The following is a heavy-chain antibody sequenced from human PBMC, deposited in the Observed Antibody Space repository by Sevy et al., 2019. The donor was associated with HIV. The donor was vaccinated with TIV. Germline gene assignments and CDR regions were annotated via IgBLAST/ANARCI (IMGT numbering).Heavy chain of an antibody. D-gene: IGHD2-15*01. J-gene: IGHJ4*02. CDR2: ISYDGSNK. CDR1: GFTFSSYG. Sequence: GGSLRVSCAASGFTFSSYGMHWVRQAPGKGLEWVAVISYDGSNKYYADSVKGRFTISRDNSKNTLYLQMNSLRAEDTAVYYCAKDRGGYCSGGSCYAFDYWGQGTLVTVSS. V-gene: IGHV3-30*18. CDR3: AKDRGGYCSGGSCYAFDY.